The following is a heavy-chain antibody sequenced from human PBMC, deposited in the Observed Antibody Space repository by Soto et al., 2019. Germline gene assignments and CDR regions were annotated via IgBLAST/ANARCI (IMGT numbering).Heavy chain of an antibody. CDR3: ACGNSAFYYNYGMAV. CDR1: GYSFTSYW. V-gene: IGHV5-10-1*01. D-gene: IGHD2-21*02. Sequence: GESLKISCKGSGYSFTSYWISWVRQMPVKGLEWMGRIDPSDSYTIYSPSFQGHVTISADKSISTAYLQWSSLKASDTAMYYCACGNSAFYYNYGMAVWGQGTTVTVSS. CDR2: IDPSDSYT. J-gene: IGHJ6*02.